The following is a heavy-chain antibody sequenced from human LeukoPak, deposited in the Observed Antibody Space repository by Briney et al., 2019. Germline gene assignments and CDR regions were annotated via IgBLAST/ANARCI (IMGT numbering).Heavy chain of an antibody. J-gene: IGHJ6*03. CDR1: GYTFTSYA. V-gene: IGHV7-4-1*02. D-gene: IGHD5-12*01. Sequence: GASVKVSCKASGYTFTSYAMNWVRQAPGQGLEWMGWINTNTGSPTYAQGFTGRFVFSLDTSVSTAYLQISSLKAEDTAVYYCARGRWLRYYYYYMDVWGKGTTVTVSS. CDR2: INTNTGSP. CDR3: ARGRWLRYYYYYMDV.